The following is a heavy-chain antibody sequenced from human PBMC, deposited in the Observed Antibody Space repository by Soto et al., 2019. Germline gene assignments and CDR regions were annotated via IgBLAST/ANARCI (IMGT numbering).Heavy chain of an antibody. D-gene: IGHD1-1*01. CDR1: GGSISSSSYY. J-gene: IGHJ4*02. CDR2: IYYSGST. CDR3: ARRYGYSFDY. V-gene: IGHV4-61*05. Sequence: SETLSLTCTVSGGSISSSSYYWGWIRQPPGKGPEWIGYIYYSGSTNYNPSLKSRVTISVDTSKNQFSLKLSSVTAADTAVYYCARRYGYSFDYWGQGTLVTVSS.